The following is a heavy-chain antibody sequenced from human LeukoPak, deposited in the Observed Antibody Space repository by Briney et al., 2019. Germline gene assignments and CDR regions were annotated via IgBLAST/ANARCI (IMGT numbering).Heavy chain of an antibody. CDR3: ARDSPPTAKDY. J-gene: IGHJ4*02. Sequence: GGSLRLSCAASGFTFSSYWMSWVRQAPGKGLEWVANIKKDGSEKYYVDSVKGRFTISRDNAKTSLYLQMNSLRAEDTAVYYCARDSPPTAKDYWGQGTLVTVSS. CDR1: GFTFSSYW. V-gene: IGHV3-7*01. CDR2: IKKDGSEK.